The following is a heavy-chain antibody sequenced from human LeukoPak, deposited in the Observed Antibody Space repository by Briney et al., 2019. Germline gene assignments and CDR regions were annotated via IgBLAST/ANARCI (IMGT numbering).Heavy chain of an antibody. Sequence: LGESLKISCEGSGYSFTSYWISWVRQMPGKGLEWMGRIDPSDSYTNHSPSFQGHVTISADKSISTAYLQWSSLKASDTAMYYCARHSRITGTIDDYWGQGTLVTVSS. CDR1: GYSFTSYW. J-gene: IGHJ4*02. V-gene: IGHV5-10-1*01. D-gene: IGHD1-7*01. CDR2: IDPSDSYT. CDR3: ARHSRITGTIDDY.